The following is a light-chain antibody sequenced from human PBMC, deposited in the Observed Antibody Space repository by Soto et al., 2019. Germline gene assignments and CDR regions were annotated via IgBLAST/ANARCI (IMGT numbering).Light chain of an antibody. V-gene: IGKV3-15*01. CDR3: QQYNNWSEA. J-gene: IGKJ1*01. Sequence: EVVMTQSPVTLSVSPGERATLSCRASQSVSSNLAWYQHKPGQAPRLLIFGTSIRATGIPARFSGRGTGTEFTLTISSLQSEDSAVYYCQQYNNWSEAFGQGTKVEIK. CDR1: QSVSSN. CDR2: GTS.